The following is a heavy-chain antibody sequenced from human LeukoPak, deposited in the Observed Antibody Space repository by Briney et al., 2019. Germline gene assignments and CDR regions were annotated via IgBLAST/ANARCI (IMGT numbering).Heavy chain of an antibody. V-gene: IGHV1-2*02. Sequence: ASVKVSCKASGYTFTGYYMHWVRQAPGQGLEWMGWINPNSGGTNYAQKFQGRVTMTRDTSISTAYMELSRLRSDDTAAYYCAGEGRKYSRSFDYWGQGTLVTVSS. CDR2: INPNSGGT. D-gene: IGHD6-6*01. CDR1: GYTFTGYY. CDR3: AGEGRKYSRSFDY. J-gene: IGHJ4*02.